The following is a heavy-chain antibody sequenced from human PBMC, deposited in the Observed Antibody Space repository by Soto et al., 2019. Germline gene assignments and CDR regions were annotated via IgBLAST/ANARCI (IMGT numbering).Heavy chain of an antibody. Sequence: EVQLVESGGGLVQPGGSLRLSCAASGFTVSSNYMSWVRQAPGKGVEWVSVIYSGGSTYYADSVKGRFTISRDNSKNTLYLQMNSLRAEDTAVYYCARDRSSTEFDYCGQGTLVTVSS. CDR2: IYSGGST. D-gene: IGHD6-13*01. CDR1: GFTVSSNY. CDR3: ARDRSSTEFDY. V-gene: IGHV3-66*01. J-gene: IGHJ4*02.